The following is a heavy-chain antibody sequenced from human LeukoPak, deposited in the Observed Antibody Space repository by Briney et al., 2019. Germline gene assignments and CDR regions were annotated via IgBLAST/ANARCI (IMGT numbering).Heavy chain of an antibody. D-gene: IGHD6-6*01. CDR3: ARHWYSSSSIDY. J-gene: IGHJ4*02. Sequence: PSETLSLTCTVSGGSISSYYWSWIRQPPGKGLEWIGYIYYSGSTNYNPSLKSRVTISVDTSKNQFSLKLSSVTAADTAVYYCARHWYSSSSIDYWGQGTLVTVSS. V-gene: IGHV4-59*08. CDR1: GGSISSYY. CDR2: IYYSGST.